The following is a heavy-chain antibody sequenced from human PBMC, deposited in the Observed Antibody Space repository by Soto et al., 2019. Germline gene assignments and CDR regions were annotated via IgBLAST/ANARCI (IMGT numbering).Heavy chain of an antibody. J-gene: IGHJ4*02. CDR3: ARHRGYSYGSIDY. CDR2: IYYSGST. Sequence: PSETLSLTCTVSGGSISSSSYYWGWIRQPPGKWLEWIGSIYYSGSTYYNPSLKSRVTISVDTSKNQFSLKLSSVTAADTAVYYCARHRGYSYGSIDYWGQGTLVTVSS. V-gene: IGHV4-39*01. CDR1: GGSISSSSYY. D-gene: IGHD5-18*01.